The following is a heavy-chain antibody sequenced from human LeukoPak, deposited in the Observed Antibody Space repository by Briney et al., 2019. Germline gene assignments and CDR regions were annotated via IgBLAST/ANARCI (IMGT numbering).Heavy chain of an antibody. CDR3: ARARYSSRRLRFLEGGAFDI. Sequence: SETLSLTCTVSGGSISSGGYYWSWIRQPPGKGLEWIGEINHSGSTNYNPSLKSRVTISVDTSKNQFSLKLSSVTAADTAVYYCARARYSSRRLRFLEGGAFDIWGQGTMVTVSS. D-gene: IGHD3-3*01. CDR2: INHSGST. J-gene: IGHJ3*02. V-gene: IGHV4-39*07. CDR1: GGSISSGGYY.